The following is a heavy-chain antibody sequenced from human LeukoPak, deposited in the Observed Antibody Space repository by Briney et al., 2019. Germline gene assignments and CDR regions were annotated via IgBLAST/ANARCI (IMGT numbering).Heavy chain of an antibody. CDR3: AREGETGIVGARRGYYFDY. CDR2: INPNSGGT. V-gene: IGHV1-2*02. CDR1: GYTFTGYY. Sequence: ASVKASCKASGYTFTGYYMHWVRQAPGQGLEWMGWINPNSGGTNYAQKFQGRVTMTRDTSISTAYMELSRLRSDDTAVYYCAREGETGIVGARRGYYFDYWGQGTLVTVSS. J-gene: IGHJ4*02. D-gene: IGHD1-26*01.